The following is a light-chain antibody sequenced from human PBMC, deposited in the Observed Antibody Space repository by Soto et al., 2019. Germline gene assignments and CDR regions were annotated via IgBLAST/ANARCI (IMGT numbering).Light chain of an antibody. J-gene: IGKJ4*01. V-gene: IGKV3-11*01. Sequence: DIVLTQSPTTLSLSPGERATLSCRASQSVSSYLVWYQQKPGQAPRLLIYDASNRATGIPARFSGSGSGTDFSLTISSLDPEDSAVYYCQQRSNWPLTFGGGTKVEIK. CDR2: DAS. CDR1: QSVSSY. CDR3: QQRSNWPLT.